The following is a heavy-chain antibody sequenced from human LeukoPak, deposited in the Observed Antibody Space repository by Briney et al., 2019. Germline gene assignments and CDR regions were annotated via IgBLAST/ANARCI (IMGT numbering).Heavy chain of an antibody. J-gene: IGHJ4*02. CDR1: GFTFSSHW. CDR3: ARGLVGPDY. D-gene: IGHD2-8*02. Sequence: GGSLRLSCAASGFTFSSHWMHWVRQAPGKGLVWVSRINNDGSDTTYADSVEGRFTISGDNGKNTLYLQMNSLRVEDTAAYYCARGLVGPDYWGQGTLVTVSS. V-gene: IGHV3-74*01. CDR2: INNDGSDT.